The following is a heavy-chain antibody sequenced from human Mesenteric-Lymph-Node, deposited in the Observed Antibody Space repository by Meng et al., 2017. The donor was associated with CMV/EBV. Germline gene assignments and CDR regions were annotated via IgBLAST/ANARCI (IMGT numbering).Heavy chain of an antibody. J-gene: IGHJ4*02. CDR2: INHSGST. D-gene: IGHD3-9*01. Sequence: QVQLHQLGAGLLKPSETLSVTWAVYGGSFSGYYWNWIRQSPEKGLEWIGEINHSGSTTYNPSFTSRIIISVDTSTNQISLNMSSMTAADTAVYYCARGSSYDILTGYFDYWGQGALVTVSS. V-gene: IGHV4-34*01. CDR1: GGSFSGYY. CDR3: ARGSSYDILTGYFDY.